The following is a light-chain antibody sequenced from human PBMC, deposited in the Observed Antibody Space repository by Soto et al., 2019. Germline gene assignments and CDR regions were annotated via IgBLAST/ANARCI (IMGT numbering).Light chain of an antibody. CDR3: MQALQTPWA. J-gene: IGKJ1*01. CDR2: LGS. CDR1: QSLLQTNGYNY. V-gene: IGKV2-28*01. Sequence: DLVMTQSPLSLPVTPGEPASISCRSSQSLLQTNGYNYLDWYLQKPGQSPQLLIYLGSNRASGVPERFSGSGSGTDFTLKISRVEAEDVGGYYCMQALQTPWAFGQGTKVEIK.